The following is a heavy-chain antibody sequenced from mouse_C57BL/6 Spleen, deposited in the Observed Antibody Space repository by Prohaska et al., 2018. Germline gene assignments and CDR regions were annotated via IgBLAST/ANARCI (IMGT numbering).Heavy chain of an antibody. CDR2: IRLKSDNYET. Sequence: EVKLEESGGGLVQPGGSMKLSCVASGFTFSNYWMNWVRQSPEKGLEWVAQIRLKSDNYETHYAESVKGRLTISRDDSKSSVYLQMNNLRAEDTGIYYSTPYGSSYEDAMDYWGQGTSVTFSS. J-gene: IGHJ4*01. CDR1: GFTFSNYW. V-gene: IGHV6-3*01. D-gene: IGHD1-1*01. CDR3: TPYGSSYEDAMDY.